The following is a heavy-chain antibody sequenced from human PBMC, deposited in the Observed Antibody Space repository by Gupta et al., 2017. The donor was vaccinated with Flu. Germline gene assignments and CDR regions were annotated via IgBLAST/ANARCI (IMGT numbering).Heavy chain of an antibody. Sequence: ISWVRQAPGQGLEWMGGTIPIFGTANYAQKFQGRVTITADESTSTAYMELSSLRSEDTAVYYCAREILGYCSGGSCYYDYWGQGTLVTVSS. D-gene: IGHD2-15*01. CDR2: TIPIFGTA. CDR3: AREILGYCSGGSCYYDY. V-gene: IGHV1-69*01. J-gene: IGHJ4*02.